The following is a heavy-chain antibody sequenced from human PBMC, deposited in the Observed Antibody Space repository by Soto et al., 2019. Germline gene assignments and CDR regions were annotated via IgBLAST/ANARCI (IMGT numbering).Heavy chain of an antibody. V-gene: IGHV1-69*06. Sequence: SVQVSCKASGGTFSSYAISWVRQAPGQGLEWMGGIIPIFGTANYAQKFQGRVTITADKSTSTAYMELSSLRSEDTAVYYCARVNYYDSSGYYSAVDYWGQGTLVTVSS. J-gene: IGHJ4*02. D-gene: IGHD3-22*01. CDR1: GGTFSSYA. CDR2: IIPIFGTA. CDR3: ARVNYYDSSGYYSAVDY.